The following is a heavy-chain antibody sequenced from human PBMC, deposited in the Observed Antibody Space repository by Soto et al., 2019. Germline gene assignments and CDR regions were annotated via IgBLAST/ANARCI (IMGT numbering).Heavy chain of an antibody. D-gene: IGHD2-2*01. CDR2: ISAYNGNT. Sequence: ASVKVSCKASGYTFTSYGISWVRQAPGQGLEWMGWISAYNGNTSYAQKLQGRVTMTTDTSTSTAYMELRSLRSDDTAVYYCARLDCSSTSCYGDYYYMDVWGKGTTVTVSS. CDR3: ARLDCSSTSCYGDYYYMDV. CDR1: GYTFTSYG. V-gene: IGHV1-18*01. J-gene: IGHJ6*03.